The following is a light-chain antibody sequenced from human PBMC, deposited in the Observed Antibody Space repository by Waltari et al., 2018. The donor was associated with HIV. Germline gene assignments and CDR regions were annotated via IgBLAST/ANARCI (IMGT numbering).Light chain of an antibody. Sequence: QSVLIQSASTSGTPGQRVTISCSGSNSNIGLYTIYWYHHLPGTAPPLLIYGNTQRPSGVPDRFSGSKSGTSASLAISGLRSEDEGDYYCAVWDDSLSGQVFGGGTKVTVL. V-gene: IGLV1-47*01. CDR3: AVWDDSLSGQV. CDR1: NSNIGLYT. J-gene: IGLJ3*02. CDR2: GNT.